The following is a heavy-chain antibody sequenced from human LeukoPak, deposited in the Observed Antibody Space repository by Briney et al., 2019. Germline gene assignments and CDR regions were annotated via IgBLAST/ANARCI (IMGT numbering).Heavy chain of an antibody. D-gene: IGHD2-2*03. CDR2: IYSGGST. CDR1: GFTVSSNY. J-gene: IGHJ4*02. CDR3: ASFGYCSSTSCYALDY. V-gene: IGHV3-53*01. Sequence: GGSLRLXCAASGFTVSSNYMSWVRQAPGKGLEWVSVIYSGGSTYYADSVKGRFTISRDNSKNTLYLQMNSLRAEDTAVYYCASFGYCSSTSCYALDYWGQGTLVTVSS.